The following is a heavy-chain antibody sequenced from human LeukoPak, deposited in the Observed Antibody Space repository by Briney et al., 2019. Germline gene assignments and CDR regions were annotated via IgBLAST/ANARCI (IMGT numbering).Heavy chain of an antibody. J-gene: IGHJ4*02. Sequence: PGGSLRLSCVASGFTFSSYWMSWVRQAPGKGLEWVADIKQDGSEKYYVDSIKGRFTISRDIAKNSLYLQMNSLRAEDTAVYYCARGYYYGSGSYLGYWGQGTLVTVSS. D-gene: IGHD3-10*01. CDR3: ARGYYYGSGSYLGY. V-gene: IGHV3-7*03. CDR2: IKQDGSEK. CDR1: GFTFSSYW.